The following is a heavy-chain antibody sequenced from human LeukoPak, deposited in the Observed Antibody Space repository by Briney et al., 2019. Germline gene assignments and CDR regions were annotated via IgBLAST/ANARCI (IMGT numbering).Heavy chain of an antibody. CDR2: INPGDSDT. CDR3: PRQVGSYRQGWFDP. CDR1: GYGVTSYC. Sequence: EGCLKISCKGSGYGVTSYCICCVRQVPGKGGWWRAIINPGDSDTRSSPSFQGKLTISAAKSISTAYLQWSRLKASDTAMFYCPRQVGSYRQGWFDPWGQGTLVTVSS. J-gene: IGHJ5*02. D-gene: IGHD1-26*01. V-gene: IGHV5-51*01.